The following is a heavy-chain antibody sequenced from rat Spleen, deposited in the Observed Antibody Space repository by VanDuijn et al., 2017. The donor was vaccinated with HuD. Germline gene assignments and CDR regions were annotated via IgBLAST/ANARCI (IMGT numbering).Heavy chain of an antibody. CDR3: TRRGYLSDWYFDF. J-gene: IGHJ1*01. Sequence: EVQLVESGGGLVQPGNSLKLSCAASGFTFSDYAMAWVRQSPTKGLEWVATISYDGSKTYYRDSVKGRFTISRDNARRTLNLHMDSLRSEDTAIYYCTRRGYLSDWYFDFWGPGTMVTVSS. V-gene: IGHV5-29*01. CDR1: GFTFSDYA. CDR2: ISYDGSKT. D-gene: IGHD4-4*01.